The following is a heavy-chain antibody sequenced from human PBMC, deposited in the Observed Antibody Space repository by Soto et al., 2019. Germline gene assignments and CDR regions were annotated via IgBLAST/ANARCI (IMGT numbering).Heavy chain of an antibody. V-gene: IGHV4-59*01. J-gene: IGHJ4*02. Sequence: LSLTCTVSGGAIISGYWSWIRQPPGKGLEWIGYISHSGNTNYNPSVKSRVTLSVDTPKNQFSLRLSSVTTADTAVYYCAGLRGYAGSPIDYWGQGTLVTV. CDR2: ISHSGNT. D-gene: IGHD2-15*01. CDR3: AGLRGYAGSPIDY. CDR1: GGAIISGY.